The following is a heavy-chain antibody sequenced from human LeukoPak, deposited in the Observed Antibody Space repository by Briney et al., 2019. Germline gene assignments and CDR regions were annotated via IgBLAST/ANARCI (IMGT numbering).Heavy chain of an antibody. CDR2: INPNSGGT. D-gene: IGHD3-10*01. CDR1: GYTFTGYY. Sequence: ASVKVSCKAYGYTFTGYYMHWVRQAPGQGLEWMGWINPNSGGTNYAQKFQGRVTMTRDTSISTAYMELSRLRSDDTAVYYCARARGVISPDFDYWGQGTLVTVSS. CDR3: ARARGVISPDFDY. V-gene: IGHV1-2*02. J-gene: IGHJ4*02.